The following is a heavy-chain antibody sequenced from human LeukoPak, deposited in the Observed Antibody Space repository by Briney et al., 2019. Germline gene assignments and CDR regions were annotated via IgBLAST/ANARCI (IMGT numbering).Heavy chain of an antibody. CDR2: IKQDGSEK. CDR3: AKDISRFGELSRYMDV. V-gene: IGHV3-7*03. J-gene: IGHJ6*03. Sequence: GGSLRLSCAASGFTFSSYWMSWVRQAPGKGLEWVANIKQDGSEKYYADSVKGRFTISRDNSKNSLYLQMNSLRTEDTALYYCAKDISRFGELSRYMDVWGKGTTVTISS. D-gene: IGHD3-10*01. CDR1: GFTFSSYW.